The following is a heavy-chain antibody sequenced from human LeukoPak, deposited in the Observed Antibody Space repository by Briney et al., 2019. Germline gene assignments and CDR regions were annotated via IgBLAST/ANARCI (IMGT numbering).Heavy chain of an antibody. J-gene: IGHJ6*02. CDR2: IIPIFGTA. Sequence: SVKVSCKASGGTFNSYTVSWVRQAPGQGLEWMGGIIPIFGTANYAQRFQGRVTITADESTSTAYMELSSLRSEDTAVYYCARVGVSDVDIVVVPAASEDYYYYGMDVWGQGTTVTVSS. CDR1: GGTFNSYT. V-gene: IGHV1-69*13. D-gene: IGHD2-2*01. CDR3: ARVGVSDVDIVVVPAASEDYYYYGMDV.